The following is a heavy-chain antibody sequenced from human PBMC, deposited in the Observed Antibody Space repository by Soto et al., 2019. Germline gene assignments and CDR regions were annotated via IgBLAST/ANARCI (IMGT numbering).Heavy chain of an antibody. D-gene: IGHD3-22*01. Sequence: QVQLVQSGTEVKKPGSSVTVSCKASGGPYSKYSISWVRQAPRQGLEWMGRIIPIFDITNYAQKFQGRVTITADKSTSTVYMDLSSLRSEDTAVYYCARSLLGDHYDSDGLDSWGQGTLVSVSS. V-gene: IGHV1-69*02. J-gene: IGHJ4*02. CDR2: IIPIFDIT. CDR1: GGPYSKYS. CDR3: ARSLLGDHYDSDGLDS.